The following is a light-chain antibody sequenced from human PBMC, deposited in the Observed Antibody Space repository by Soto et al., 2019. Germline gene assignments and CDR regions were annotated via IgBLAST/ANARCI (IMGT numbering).Light chain of an antibody. CDR3: AAWDDSRNALYV. J-gene: IGLJ1*01. CDR1: SSNIGNNT. Sequence: QSVLTQPPSASGTPGQRVTISCSGSSSNIGNNTVNWYQQLPGTAPKHLIYTSNQRPSGVPDRFSGSKSGTSASLAISGLQSGDEADYYCAAWDDSRNALYVFGTGTKLTVL. V-gene: IGLV1-44*01. CDR2: TSN.